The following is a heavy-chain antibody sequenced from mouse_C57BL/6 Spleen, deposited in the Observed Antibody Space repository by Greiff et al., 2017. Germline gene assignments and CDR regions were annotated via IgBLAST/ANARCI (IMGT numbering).Heavy chain of an antibody. J-gene: IGHJ2*01. D-gene: IGHD1-1*01. CDR3: AINGSSPYDD. CDR1: GYTFTDYY. CDR2: INPNNGGT. V-gene: IGHV1-26*01. Sequence: EVQLQQSGPELVKPGASVKISCKASGYTFTDYYMNWVKQSHGKSLEWIGDINPNNGGTSYNQKFKGKATLTVDKSSSTAYMELRSLTSEDSAVYYCAINGSSPYDDWGHGTTLSVSS.